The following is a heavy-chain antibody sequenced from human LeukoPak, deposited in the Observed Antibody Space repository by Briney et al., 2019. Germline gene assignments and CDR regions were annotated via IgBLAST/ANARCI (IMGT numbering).Heavy chain of an antibody. CDR3: ARSRGAAAGSIGY. CDR2: ISGSGGST. V-gene: IGHV3-23*01. CDR1: GFTFSSYA. J-gene: IGHJ4*02. D-gene: IGHD6-13*01. Sequence: PGGSLRLSCAASGFTFSSYAMSWVRQAPGKGLEWVSAISGSGGSTYYADSVKGRFTISRDNAKNSLYLQMNSLRAEDTAVYYCARSRGAAAGSIGYWGQGTLVTVSS.